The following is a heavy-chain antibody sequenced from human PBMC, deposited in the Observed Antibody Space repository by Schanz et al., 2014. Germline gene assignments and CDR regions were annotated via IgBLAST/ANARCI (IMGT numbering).Heavy chain of an antibody. CDR2: ISSSSSYI. CDR3: ARVRRRIATPSTPSFRNYYYYAMDV. Sequence: EVQLLESGGGLVQPGGSLRLSCAASGFTFSSYGMHWVRQAPGKGLEWVSSISSSSSYIYYADSVKGRFTISRDNAKNSLYLQMNSLRAEDTSVYFCARVRRRIATPSTPSFRNYYYYAMDVWGQGTTVTGSS. V-gene: IGHV3-21*01. J-gene: IGHJ6*02. D-gene: IGHD6-13*01. CDR1: GFTFSSYG.